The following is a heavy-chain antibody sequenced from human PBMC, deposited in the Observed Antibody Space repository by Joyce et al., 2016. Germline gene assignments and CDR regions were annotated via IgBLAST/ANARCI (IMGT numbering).Heavy chain of an antibody. D-gene: IGHD3-16*01. V-gene: IGHV3-23*01. J-gene: IGHJ4*02. CDR3: AKKALVMIHSRLSFVGFDS. Sequence: EVQLLESGGGLVQPGGSLRLSCAASGFTFSTYAMRWVRQAPGKGLEWVSAITGSISTYYADSVKGRFTISRDNSKNTLYLQMNSLRAEDTALYYCAKKALVMIHSRLSFVGFDSWGQGTLVTVSS. CDR1: GFTFSTYA. CDR2: ITGSIST.